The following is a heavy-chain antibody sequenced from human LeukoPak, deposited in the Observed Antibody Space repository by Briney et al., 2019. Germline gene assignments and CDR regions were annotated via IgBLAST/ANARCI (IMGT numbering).Heavy chain of an antibody. D-gene: IGHD6-6*01. V-gene: IGHV3-30*02. J-gene: IGHJ4*02. CDR3: AKAIHSSSSGVVDY. Sequence: GGSLRLSCAASGSIFSNYAMHWVRQAPGKGLEWVTFIRYDGSNKYYAESVKGRFTISRDNSKNTLYLQMNSLRAEDTAVYYCAKAIHSSSSGVVDYWGQGTLVTVSS. CDR1: GSIFSNYA. CDR2: IRYDGSNK.